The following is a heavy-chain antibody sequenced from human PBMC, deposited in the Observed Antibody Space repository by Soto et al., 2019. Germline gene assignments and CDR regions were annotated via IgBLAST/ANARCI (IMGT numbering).Heavy chain of an antibody. J-gene: IGHJ6*02. CDR1: GFTFSSYS. CDR3: ARDRSSSGYHISSGWGWNYYYYVMDV. Sequence: EVQLVESGGGLVKPGGSLRLSCAASGFTFSSYSMNWVRQAPGKGLEWVSSISSSSSYIYYADSVKGRFTISRDNAKNSLYLQMNSLRAEDTAVYYCARDRSSSGYHISSGWGWNYYYYVMDVWGQGTTVTVSS. CDR2: ISSSSSYI. D-gene: IGHD6-19*01. V-gene: IGHV3-21*01.